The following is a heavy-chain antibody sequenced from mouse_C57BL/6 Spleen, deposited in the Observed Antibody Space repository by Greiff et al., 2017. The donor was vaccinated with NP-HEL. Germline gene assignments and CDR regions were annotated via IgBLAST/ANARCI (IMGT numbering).Heavy chain of an antibody. Sequence: VQLVESGPGLVAPSQSLSISCPVSGFSFTSYGVSWVRQPPGKGLEWLGVIWGDGSTTYHSALISRLSISKDNSKSQVFLKLNSLQTDDTATYYCAKEKVYYGSSYYAMDYWGQGTSVTVSS. D-gene: IGHD1-1*01. CDR1: GFSFTSYG. CDR2: IWGDGST. V-gene: IGHV2-3*01. J-gene: IGHJ4*01. CDR3: AKEKVYYGSSYYAMDY.